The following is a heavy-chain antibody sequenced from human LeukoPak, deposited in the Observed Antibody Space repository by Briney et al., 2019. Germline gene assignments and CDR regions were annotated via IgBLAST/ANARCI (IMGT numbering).Heavy chain of an antibody. V-gene: IGHV3-66*01. D-gene: IGHD3-10*01. Sequence: GGSLRLSCAASGFTASSNYMSWVRQAPGKGLEWVSVIYSSGSTYYADSVKGRFTISRDNSKNTLYLQMNSLRAEDTAVYYCARDAPYGSGRTVWGKGTTVTISS. CDR3: ARDAPYGSGRTV. J-gene: IGHJ6*04. CDR2: IYSSGST. CDR1: GFTASSNY.